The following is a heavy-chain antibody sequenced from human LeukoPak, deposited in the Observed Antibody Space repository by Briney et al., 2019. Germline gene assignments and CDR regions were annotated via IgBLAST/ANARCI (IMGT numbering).Heavy chain of an antibody. V-gene: IGHV4-59*01. D-gene: IGHD2-2*01. J-gene: IGHJ5*02. CDR1: GGSISSYF. Sequence: SETLSLTCTVSGGSISSYFWSWIRQPPGKALEWIGYIYYSGSTNYNPSLKSRVTISVDTSKNQFSLKLSSVTAADTAVYYCARHLGYCSSTSCHGWFDPWGQGTLVTVSS. CDR3: ARHLGYCSSTSCHGWFDP. CDR2: IYYSGST.